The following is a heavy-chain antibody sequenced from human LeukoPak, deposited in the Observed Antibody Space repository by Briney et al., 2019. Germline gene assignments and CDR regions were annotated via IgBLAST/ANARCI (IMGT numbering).Heavy chain of an antibody. V-gene: IGHV4-4*07. CDR3: ARGSSSGWYFNWFDH. CDR1: GGSISSYY. D-gene: IGHD6-19*01. Sequence: SETLSLTCTVSGGSISSYYWSWIRQPAGKGLEWIGRIYTSGSTNYNPSLKSRVTMSVDTSKNQFSLKLSSVTAADTAVYYCARGSSSGWYFNWFDHWGQGTLVTVSS. CDR2: IYTSGST. J-gene: IGHJ5*02.